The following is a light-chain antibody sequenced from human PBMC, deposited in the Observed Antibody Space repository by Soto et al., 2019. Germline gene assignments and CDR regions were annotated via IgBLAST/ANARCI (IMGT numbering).Light chain of an antibody. CDR2: GAS. Sequence: EIVLTQSPATLSLSPGERATLSCRASQSVSKNYFAWHQKKPGQATRLLIYGASNRAAGISEWFGGSGSGTDFPISISRLEPEDFAVYYCQQYGSSGTFGQGTKVDIK. CDR3: QQYGSSGT. CDR1: QSVSKNY. J-gene: IGKJ1*01. V-gene: IGKV3-20*01.